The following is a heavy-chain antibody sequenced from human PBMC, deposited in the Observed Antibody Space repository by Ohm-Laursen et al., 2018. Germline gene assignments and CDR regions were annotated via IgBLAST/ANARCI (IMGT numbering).Heavy chain of an antibody. J-gene: IGHJ4*02. CDR1: GDIFSSYA. CDR3: VRGCLGGSCYTFDY. V-gene: IGHV1-69*05. Sequence: SSVKVSCKVSGDIFSSYAIHWVRQALGQGLEYLGGIIPIFGTPDYAQSFQGRVTITTDDSTSTAYMELSSLRSEDTAIYYCVRGCLGGSCYTFDYWGQGTLLTVSS. D-gene: IGHD2-15*01. CDR2: IIPIFGTP.